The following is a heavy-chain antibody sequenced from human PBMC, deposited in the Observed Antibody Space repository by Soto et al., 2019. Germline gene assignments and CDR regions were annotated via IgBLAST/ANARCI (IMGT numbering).Heavy chain of an antibody. V-gene: IGHV5-10-1*01. D-gene: IGHD3-22*01. CDR2: IDPSDSQT. J-gene: IGHJ4*02. CDR1: GYSFAGYW. Sequence: GESLKIYCKGSGYSFAGYWITWVRQKPGKGLEWMGRIDPSDSQTYYSPSFRGHVTISATKSITTVFLQWRSLRASDTAMYYCARQIYDSDTGPNFQYYFDSWGQGTPVTVSS. CDR3: ARQIYDSDTGPNFQYYFDS.